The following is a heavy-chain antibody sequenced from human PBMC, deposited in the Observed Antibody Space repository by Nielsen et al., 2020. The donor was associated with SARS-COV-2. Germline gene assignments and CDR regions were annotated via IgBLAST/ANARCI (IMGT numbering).Heavy chain of an antibody. CDR3: TRDPGGFHNGPRGGGYFDL. CDR2: IWNDGSNK. J-gene: IGHJ4*02. Sequence: GGSLRLSCAGSGFTFSNHWMSWVRQAPGKGLEWVAIIWNDGSNKNYVDSVKGRFIISKDNAKKILYLQMNSLRVEDTAVYFCTRDPGGFHNGPRGGGYFDLWGQGTLLSVSS. D-gene: IGHD2-8*01. V-gene: IGHV3-33*08. CDR1: GFTFSNHW.